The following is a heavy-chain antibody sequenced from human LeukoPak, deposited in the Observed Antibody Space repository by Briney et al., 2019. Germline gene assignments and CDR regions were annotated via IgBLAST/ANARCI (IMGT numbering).Heavy chain of an antibody. V-gene: IGHV1-69*04. CDR2: IIPSLNRA. D-gene: IGHD3/OR15-3a*01. Sequence: ASVTISFTSSVGPFNYYAINWVRQAPGQGLEWMGRIIPSLNRANYAQIRVTITADTSTATAYMELSGLRYEDTAVYYCARRTDHVDDAFDVWGQGTMVTVSS. CDR3: ARRTDHVDDAFDV. J-gene: IGHJ3*01. CDR1: VGPFNYYA.